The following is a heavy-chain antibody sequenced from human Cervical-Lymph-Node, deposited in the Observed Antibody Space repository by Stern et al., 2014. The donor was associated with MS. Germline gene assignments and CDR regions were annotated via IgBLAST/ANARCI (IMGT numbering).Heavy chain of an antibody. CDR1: GGSISNYY. CDR2: IYYIGTT. Sequence: VQLVESGPGLVQPSETLSLTCTVSGGSISNYYWRWIRQPPGKGLEWIGYIYYIGTTNYNPSLKSRVTISVDTSKNQFSLRLSSVSVADTAVYYCARHGDTSFVYWGQGTLVTISS. CDR3: ARHGDTSFVY. V-gene: IGHV4-59*08. J-gene: IGHJ4*02. D-gene: IGHD2-21*02.